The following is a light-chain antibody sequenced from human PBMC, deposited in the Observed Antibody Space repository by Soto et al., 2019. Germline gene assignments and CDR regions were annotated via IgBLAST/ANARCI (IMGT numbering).Light chain of an antibody. CDR2: VVS. CDR3: MQALQTPRT. Sequence: EIVMTQSPLSLPVTPGEPASISCRSSQSLLHRTGYNYLDWYLQKPGQSPQLLIYVVSNRASGVPDRFSGSGSGTDFTLKISRVEAEDVGVYYCMQALQTPRTFGQGTKVEIK. J-gene: IGKJ1*01. V-gene: IGKV2-28*01. CDR1: QSLLHRTGYNY.